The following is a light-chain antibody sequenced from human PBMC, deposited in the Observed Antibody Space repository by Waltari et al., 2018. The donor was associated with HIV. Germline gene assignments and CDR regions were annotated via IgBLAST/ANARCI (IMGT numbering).Light chain of an antibody. CDR1: SSNLGNNF. V-gene: IGLV1-51*01. CDR2: DNN. Sequence: QSVLTQPPSVSAAPGQKVTISCSGRSSNLGNNFVSWYKQLPGTAPKLLIYDNNKRPSGIPDRFSGSKSGTSATLGITGLQTGDEADYYCGTWDSSLSVWVFGGGTNLTVL. J-gene: IGLJ3*02. CDR3: GTWDSSLSVWV.